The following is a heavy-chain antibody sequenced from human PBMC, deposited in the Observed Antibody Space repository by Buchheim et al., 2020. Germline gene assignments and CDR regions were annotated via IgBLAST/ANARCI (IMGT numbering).Heavy chain of an antibody. Sequence: QVQLVQSGTEVKKPGASVKVSCKASGYTFTSNDINWVRQATGQGLEWLGWMSPNSGRTGYAQKFQGRVTMTRDTSISTAYMELSSLISEDTAVYYCAKRHYDFWSGYNFDYWGQGTL. V-gene: IGHV1-8*01. CDR2: MSPNSGRT. CDR3: AKRHYDFWSGYNFDY. D-gene: IGHD3-3*01. J-gene: IGHJ4*02. CDR1: GYTFTSND.